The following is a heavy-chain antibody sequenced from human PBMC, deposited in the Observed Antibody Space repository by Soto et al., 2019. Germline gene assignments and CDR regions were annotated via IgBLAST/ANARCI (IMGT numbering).Heavy chain of an antibody. V-gene: IGHV1-69*02. Sequence: SVKVSCKASGGTFSSYTISWVRQAPGQGLEWMGRIIPILGIANYAQKFQGRVTITADKSTSTAYMELSSLRSEDTAVYYCAKEGPNRSSSYWGQGTLVTVSS. CDR1: GGTFSSYT. CDR2: IIPILGIA. D-gene: IGHD6-6*01. J-gene: IGHJ4*02. CDR3: AKEGPNRSSSY.